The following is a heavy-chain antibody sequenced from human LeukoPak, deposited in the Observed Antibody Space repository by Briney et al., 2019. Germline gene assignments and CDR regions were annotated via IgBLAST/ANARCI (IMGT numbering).Heavy chain of an antibody. J-gene: IGHJ4*02. CDR1: GFTFGDYA. CDR3: AKDTDSSGWRPLES. CDR2: INWNGVTK. Sequence: GRSLRLSCAASGFTFGDYAMHWVRQAPGKGLEWVSSINWNGVTKGYVDSVKGRFTISRDNAKNSLYLQMNSLRVEDTALYYCAKDTDSSGWRPLESWGQGTLVTVSS. D-gene: IGHD6-19*01. V-gene: IGHV3-9*01.